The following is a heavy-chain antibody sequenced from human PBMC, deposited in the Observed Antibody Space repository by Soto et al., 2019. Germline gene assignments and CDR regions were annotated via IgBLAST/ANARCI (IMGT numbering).Heavy chain of an antibody. CDR3: AANATAWQQMVPSDY. J-gene: IGHJ4*02. D-gene: IGHD2-8*01. V-gene: IGHV1-58*01. CDR1: GFTFTSSA. Sequence: SVKVSCKASGFTFTSSAFQWVRQARGQRLEWIGWIAVGSGYTNYAQRFQDRVTLTRDMSTATTYMELSRLTSEDTAIYYCAANATAWQQMVPSDYWGQGTLVTVSS. CDR2: IAVGSGYT.